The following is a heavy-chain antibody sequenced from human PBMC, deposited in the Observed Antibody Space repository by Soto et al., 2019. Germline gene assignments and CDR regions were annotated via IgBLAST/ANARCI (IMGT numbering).Heavy chain of an antibody. CDR3: ATRQWLADTYYFDY. CDR2: ISSNGGST. D-gene: IGHD6-19*01. J-gene: IGHJ4*02. V-gene: IGHV3-64*04. Sequence: GGSLRLSCAASGFTFSSYAMHWVRQAPGKGLEYVSAISSNGGSTYYANSVKGRFTISRDNSKNTLYLQMNSLRAEETAVYYCATRQWLADTYYFDYWGQGTLVTVSS. CDR1: GFTFSSYA.